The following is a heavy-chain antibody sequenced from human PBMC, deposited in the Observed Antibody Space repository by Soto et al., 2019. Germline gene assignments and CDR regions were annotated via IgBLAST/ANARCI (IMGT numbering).Heavy chain of an antibody. Sequence: QVQLVQSGTEVKKPGSSVKVSCKASGGTFGSNAISWVRLAPGQGLEWMGGIIPIFGTINNAQKFQDRVTIPGDESPNYGYLELSSLGSEETAIYYGAREGFPFGPGAVGGPFDIWGQGTLVTVSS. CDR1: GGTFGSNA. D-gene: IGHD2-2*01. V-gene: IGHV1-69*12. CDR3: AREGFPFGPGAVGGPFDI. J-gene: IGHJ3*02. CDR2: IIPIFGTI.